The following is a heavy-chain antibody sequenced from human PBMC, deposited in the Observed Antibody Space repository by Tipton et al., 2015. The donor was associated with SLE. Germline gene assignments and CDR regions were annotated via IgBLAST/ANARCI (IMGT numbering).Heavy chain of an antibody. CDR1: GYSISSGYF. Sequence: TLSLTCSVSGYSISSGYFWGWVRQPPGKGLEWIGTIYQDGNTYYNPSLKSRVTISLDVSRNQFSLILSSVTATDTAVYYCAGGVATSNYWGQGTLVTVSS. D-gene: IGHD5-12*01. CDR3: AGGVATSNY. J-gene: IGHJ4*02. V-gene: IGHV4-38-2*02. CDR2: IYQDGNT.